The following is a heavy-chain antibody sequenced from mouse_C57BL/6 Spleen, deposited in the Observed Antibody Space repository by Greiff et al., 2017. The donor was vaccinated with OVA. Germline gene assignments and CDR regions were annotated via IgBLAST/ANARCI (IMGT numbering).Heavy chain of an antibody. CDR2: ISNGGGST. J-gene: IGHJ4*01. Sequence: EVKLVESGGGLVQPGGSLKLSCAASGFTFSDYYMYWVRQTPEKRLEWVAYISNGGGSTYYPDTVKGRFTISRDNAKNTLYLQMSRLKSEDTAMYYCARQYGSSYRLYAMDYWGQGTSVTVSS. CDR1: GFTFSDYY. V-gene: IGHV5-12*01. D-gene: IGHD1-1*01. CDR3: ARQYGSSYRLYAMDY.